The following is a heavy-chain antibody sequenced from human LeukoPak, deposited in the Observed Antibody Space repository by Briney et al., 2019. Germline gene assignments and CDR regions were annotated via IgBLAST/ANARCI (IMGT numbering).Heavy chain of an antibody. CDR3: ASCSSTSSNWFDP. J-gene: IGHJ5*02. CDR2: IIPILGIP. V-gene: IGHV1-69*04. CDR1: GGTFSSYA. Sequence: GSSVKLSCKASGGTFSSYAISWVRQAPGQGLEWMGRIIPILGIPNYAQKFQGRVTITADKSTSTAYMELSSLRSEDTAVYYCASCSSTSSNWFDPWGQGTLLTASS. D-gene: IGHD2-2*01.